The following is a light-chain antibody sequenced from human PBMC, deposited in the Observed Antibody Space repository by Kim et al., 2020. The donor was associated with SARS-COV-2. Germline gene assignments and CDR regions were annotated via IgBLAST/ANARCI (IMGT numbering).Light chain of an antibody. Sequence: QSVSSASTGTITAVGAYNSVSCYQQHPVKAPKLMIYDVSRRPSGVPDRFSGSKSGNTASLTISGLQAEDEADYYCCSYAGSYTFDVFGTGTKVTVL. CDR1: ITAVGAYNS. CDR2: DVS. J-gene: IGLJ1*01. V-gene: IGLV2-11*01. CDR3: CSYAGSYTFDV.